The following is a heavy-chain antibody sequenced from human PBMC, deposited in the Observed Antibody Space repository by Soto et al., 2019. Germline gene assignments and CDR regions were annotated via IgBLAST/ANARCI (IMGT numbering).Heavy chain of an antibody. V-gene: IGHV4-59*01. CDR1: GGSISSYY. CDR2: IYYSGST. Sequence: PSETLSLTCTVSGGSISSYYWSWIRQPPGKGLEWIGYIYYSGSTNYNPSLKSRVTISVDTSKNQFSLKLSSVSAADTAVYYCARGTDYYDSSGSFDYWGQGTLVTVSS. J-gene: IGHJ4*02. D-gene: IGHD3-22*01. CDR3: ARGTDYYDSSGSFDY.